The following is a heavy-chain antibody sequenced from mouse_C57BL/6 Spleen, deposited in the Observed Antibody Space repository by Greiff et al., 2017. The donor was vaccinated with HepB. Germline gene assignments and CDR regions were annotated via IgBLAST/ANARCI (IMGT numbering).Heavy chain of an antibody. CDR1: GFTFSSYA. CDR2: ISDGGSYT. CDR3: ARDGYYYGSPYAMDY. Sequence: DVHLVESGGGLVKPGGSLKLSCAASGFTFSSYAMSWVRQTPEKRLEWVATISDGGSYTYYPDNVKGRFTISRDNAKNNLYLQMSHLKSEDTAMYYCARDGYYYGSPYAMDYWGQGTSVTVSS. J-gene: IGHJ4*01. V-gene: IGHV5-4*01. D-gene: IGHD1-1*01.